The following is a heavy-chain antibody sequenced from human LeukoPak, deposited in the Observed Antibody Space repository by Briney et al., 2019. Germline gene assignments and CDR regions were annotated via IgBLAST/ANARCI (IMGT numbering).Heavy chain of an antibody. Sequence: GGSLRLSCVGSGFIFSSFAMSWVRQAPGKGLEWVSTISGGGGYTYFAYSVKGRFTVSRDDSKSMHFLQMNSLRPEDTALYFCAKRITMSAGYYLDSWGRGTLVTASS. CDR3: AKRITMSAGYYLDS. V-gene: IGHV3-23*01. CDR2: ISGGGGYT. J-gene: IGHJ4*02. CDR1: GFIFSSFA. D-gene: IGHD2-15*01.